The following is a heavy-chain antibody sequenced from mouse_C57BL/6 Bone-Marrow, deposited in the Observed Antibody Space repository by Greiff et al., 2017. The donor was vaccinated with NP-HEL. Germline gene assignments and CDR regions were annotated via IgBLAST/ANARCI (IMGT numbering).Heavy chain of an antibody. J-gene: IGHJ4*01. CDR1: GYSITSGYY. CDR2: ISYDGSN. D-gene: IGHD3-2*02. V-gene: IGHV3-6*01. CDR3: AREGSSGYVDYAMDY. Sequence: ESGPGLVKPSQSLSLTCSVTGYSITSGYYWNWIRQFPGNKLEWMGYISYDGSNNYNPSLKNRTSITRDTSKNQFFLKLNSVTTEDTATYYCAREGSSGYVDYAMDYWGQGTSVTVSS.